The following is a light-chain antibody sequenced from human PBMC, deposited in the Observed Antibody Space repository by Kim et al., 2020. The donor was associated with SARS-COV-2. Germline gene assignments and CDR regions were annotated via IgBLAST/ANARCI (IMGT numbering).Light chain of an antibody. Sequence: ASIGDRVNIPCRASQDTSTDLAWFQLKPGKAPKSLISAASGLQSGVPSRFSCSGSGTDFTLTISSLQPEHFATYYCQQYKSYPLTFGGGTKVDIK. CDR2: AAS. V-gene: IGKV1-16*01. CDR1: QDTSTD. CDR3: QQYKSYPLT. J-gene: IGKJ4*01.